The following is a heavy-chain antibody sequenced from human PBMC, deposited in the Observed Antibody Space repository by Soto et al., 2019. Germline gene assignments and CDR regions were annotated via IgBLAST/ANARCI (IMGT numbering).Heavy chain of an antibody. Sequence: ASVKVSCKASGGTFSSYAISWVRQAPGQGLEWMGGIIPIFGTANYAQKFQGRVTITADESTSTAYMELSSLRSEDTAVYYCTREGGSTAFDYWGQGTLVTVSS. J-gene: IGHJ4*02. D-gene: IGHD4-17*01. V-gene: IGHV1-69*13. CDR1: GGTFSSYA. CDR2: IIPIFGTA. CDR3: TREGGSTAFDY.